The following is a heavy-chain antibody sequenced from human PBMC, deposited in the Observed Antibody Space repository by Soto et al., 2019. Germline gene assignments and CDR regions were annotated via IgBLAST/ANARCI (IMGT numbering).Heavy chain of an antibody. CDR3: AKDRGADCISTSCSPWFDP. Sequence: GGSLGLSCAASGFTFSRYGMHWVRQAPGKGLEWVAVISYDGSNKYYADSVKGRFTISRDNSKNTMYLQMNSLRAEDTAVYYCAKDRGADCISTSCSPWFDPWGQGTLVTVS. J-gene: IGHJ5*02. D-gene: IGHD2-2*01. CDR1: GFTFSRYG. V-gene: IGHV3-30*18. CDR2: ISYDGSNK.